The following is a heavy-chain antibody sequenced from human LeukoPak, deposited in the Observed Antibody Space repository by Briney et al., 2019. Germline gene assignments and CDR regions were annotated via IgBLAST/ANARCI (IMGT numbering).Heavy chain of an antibody. CDR1: GYTFTNHG. CDR2: ISAYNGDT. CDR3: ARDPSNSSGFHPHSDY. J-gene: IGHJ4*02. V-gene: IGHV1-18*01. Sequence: ASVKVSCKASGYTFTNHGITWVRQAPGQGLEWMGWISAYNGDTKYAQKLQGRATMTTDTSTNTAYMELRSLRSDDTAVYYCARDPSNSSGFHPHSDYWGQGTLVTVSS. D-gene: IGHD3-22*01.